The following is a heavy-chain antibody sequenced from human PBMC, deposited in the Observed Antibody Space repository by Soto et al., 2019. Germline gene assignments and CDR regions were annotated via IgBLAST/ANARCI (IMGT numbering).Heavy chain of an antibody. V-gene: IGHV3-23*01. Sequence: EVQLLESGGGLVQPGGSLRLSCAASGFSFGSYAMYWVRQAPGEGLECASAISGSGDTTYYTDSVKGRFTISRDNSKNTLYLHMNSLRAEDTAVYYCAKVTWQLVCTHVFDHWGQGTLVTVSS. J-gene: IGHJ4*02. D-gene: IGHD6-6*01. CDR3: AKVTWQLVCTHVFDH. CDR2: ISGSGDTT. CDR1: GFSFGSYA.